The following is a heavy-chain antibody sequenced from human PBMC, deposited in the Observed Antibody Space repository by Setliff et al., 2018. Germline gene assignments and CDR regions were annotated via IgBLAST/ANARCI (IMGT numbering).Heavy chain of an antibody. V-gene: IGHV4-31*03. J-gene: IGHJ6*03. CDR3: ARERGDAGYYGSWSYYYMDV. CDR1: GGSVSTGVNY. CDR2: ISYRGAT. D-gene: IGHD3-10*01. Sequence: SETLSLTCRVSGGSVSTGVNYWTWIRQLPGKGLDWIGYISYRGATRYDPSLKSRISISLDTSKNQFSLSLSYVTAADTAVDYCARERGDAGYYGSWSYYYMDVWGKGTTVTVSS.